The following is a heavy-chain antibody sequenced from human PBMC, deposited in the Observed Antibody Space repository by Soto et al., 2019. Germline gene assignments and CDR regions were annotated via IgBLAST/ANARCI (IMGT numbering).Heavy chain of an antibody. D-gene: IGHD5-18*01. Sequence: PGESLKISCKGSGYSFTSYWISWVRQMPGKGLEWMGRIDPSDSYTNYSPSFQGHVTTSADKSISTAYLQWSSLKASDTAMYYCARRRRLDTAMAPRQRYGMDVWGQGTTVTVSS. CDR3: ARRRRLDTAMAPRQRYGMDV. CDR1: GYSFTSYW. V-gene: IGHV5-10-1*01. CDR2: IDPSDSYT. J-gene: IGHJ6*02.